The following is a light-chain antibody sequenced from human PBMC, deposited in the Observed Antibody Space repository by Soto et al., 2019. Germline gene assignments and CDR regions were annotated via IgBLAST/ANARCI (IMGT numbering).Light chain of an antibody. CDR3: CSSAGTSIV. J-gene: IGLJ1*01. V-gene: IGLV2-23*02. CDR1: SSDVGSYNL. Sequence: QCARKRPASGSGAPGQGITISCTGTSSDVGSYNLVSWYQQHPGKTPKLMIYEVSKRPSGASNRFSGSKSGNTASLTISGLHAQDAADYYCCSSAGTSIVFGTGTKVTVL. CDR2: EVS.